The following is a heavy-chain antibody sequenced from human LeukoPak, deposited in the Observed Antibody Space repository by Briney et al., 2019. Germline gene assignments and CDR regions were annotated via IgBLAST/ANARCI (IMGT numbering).Heavy chain of an antibody. Sequence: PSETLSLTCPVSGGSVSSSRYYWGWIRQPPGKGLEWIGSIYYTGSTYYKPSLKSRVTISVDASKNQISLKLSSVTAADTAVYYCARFVGAATTSHVDYWGQGTLVTVSS. CDR3: ARFVGAATTSHVDY. V-gene: IGHV4-39*01. D-gene: IGHD1-26*01. J-gene: IGHJ4*02. CDR1: GGSVSSSRYY. CDR2: IYYTGST.